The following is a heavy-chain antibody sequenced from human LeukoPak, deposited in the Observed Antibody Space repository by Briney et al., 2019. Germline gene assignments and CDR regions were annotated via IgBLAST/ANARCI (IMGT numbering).Heavy chain of an antibody. V-gene: IGHV4-39*01. D-gene: IGHD6-13*01. CDR2: IYYSGTT. CDR3: GGAATGTVGWFDP. Sequence: SETLSLTCTVSGDSVSSSSYYWGWNRQPPGKGLEWIGSIYYSGTTSYNPSLKSRVTISVDTSKNQFSLMLTSVTASDTAVYFCGGAATGTVGWFDPWGQGTLVTVSS. J-gene: IGHJ5*02. CDR1: GDSVSSSSYY.